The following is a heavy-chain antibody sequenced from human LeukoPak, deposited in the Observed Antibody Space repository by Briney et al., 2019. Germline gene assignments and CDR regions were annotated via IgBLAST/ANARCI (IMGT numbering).Heavy chain of an antibody. J-gene: IGHJ3*01. V-gene: IGHV4-59*08. CDR1: GASINDHY. CDR3: ARHRFAWYDFDV. CDR2: KYYAGST. Sequence: SETLSLTCTVSGASINDHYWSWIRQPPGKGLEWIGYKYYAGSTSTNPSLESRVTISVDTSKNQFSLNLYSVTAADTAVYYCARHRFAWYDFDVWGQGARVTVS. D-gene: IGHD3-9*01.